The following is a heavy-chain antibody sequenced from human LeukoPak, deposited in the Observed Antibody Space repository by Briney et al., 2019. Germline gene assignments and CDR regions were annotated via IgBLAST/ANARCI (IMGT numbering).Heavy chain of an antibody. D-gene: IGHD3-16*01. CDR2: ISGSGGST. J-gene: IGHJ4*02. CDR3: AKSWGEYYDYVWAGDY. CDR1: GFTFSSYA. V-gene: IGHV3-23*01. Sequence: GGSLRLSCAASGFTFSSYAMSWVRQAPGRGLEWVSAISGSGGSTYYADSVKGRFTISRDNSKNTLYLQMNSLRAEDTAVYYCAKSWGEYYDYVWAGDYWGQGTLVTVSS.